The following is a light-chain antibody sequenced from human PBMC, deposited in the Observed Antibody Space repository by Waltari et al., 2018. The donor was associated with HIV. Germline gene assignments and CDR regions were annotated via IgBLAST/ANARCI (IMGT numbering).Light chain of an antibody. CDR2: GAS. Sequence: LSPGERATLSCTASQNIGGTYLAWYQHKPGQAPRLLIYGASSRATDIPDRFSGSGSGTDFTLTISRLEPEDFAVYYCQQYDTSFTFGGGTKVEIK. V-gene: IGKV3-20*01. J-gene: IGKJ4*01. CDR1: QNIGGTY. CDR3: QQYDTSFT.